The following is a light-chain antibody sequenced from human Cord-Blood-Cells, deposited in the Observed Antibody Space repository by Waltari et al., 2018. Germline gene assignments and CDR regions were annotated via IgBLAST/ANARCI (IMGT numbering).Light chain of an antibody. Sequence: SYELTQPPPVSVSPGQTATTTCPGDKLGDKYACWYQQKPGQSPVLVIYQDSKRPSGIPERFSGSNSGNTATLTISGTQAMDEADYYCQAWDSSTVVFGGGTKLTVL. CDR1: KLGDKY. J-gene: IGLJ2*01. CDR2: QDS. CDR3: QAWDSSTVV. V-gene: IGLV3-1*01.